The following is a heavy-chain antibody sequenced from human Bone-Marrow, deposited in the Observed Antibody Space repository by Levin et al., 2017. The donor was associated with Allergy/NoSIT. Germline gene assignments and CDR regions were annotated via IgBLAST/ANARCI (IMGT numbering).Heavy chain of an antibody. CDR3: ARGVRGVTRLDYYYYGMDV. CDR2: MNPNSGNT. J-gene: IGHJ6*02. Sequence: ASVKVSCKASGYTFTSYDINWVRQATGQGLEWMGWMNPNSGNTGYAQKFQGRVTMTRNTSISTAYMELSSLRSEDTAVYYCARGVRGVTRLDYYYYGMDVWGQGTTVTVSS. V-gene: IGHV1-8*01. CDR1: GYTFTSYD. D-gene: IGHD3-10*01.